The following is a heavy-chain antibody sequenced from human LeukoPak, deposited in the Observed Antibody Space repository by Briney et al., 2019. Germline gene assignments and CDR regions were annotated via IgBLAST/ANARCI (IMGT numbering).Heavy chain of an antibody. D-gene: IGHD1-1*01. V-gene: IGHV1-8*01. J-gene: IGHJ6*02. CDR2: MNPNSGNT. CDR1: GYTFTSYD. CDR3: ATRYNWNDAYYYGMDV. Sequence: GASVKVPCKASGYTFTSYDINWVRQATGQGLEWMGWMNPNSGNTGYAQKFQGRVTMTRNTSISTAYMELSSLRSEDTAVYYCATRYNWNDAYYYGMDVWGQGTTVTVSS.